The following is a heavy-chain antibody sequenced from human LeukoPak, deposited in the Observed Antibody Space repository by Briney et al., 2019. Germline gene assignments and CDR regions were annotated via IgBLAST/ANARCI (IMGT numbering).Heavy chain of an antibody. CDR3: ARAGQEWFGELGFDS. V-gene: IGHV3-7*01. CDR1: AFTFTSYG. J-gene: IGHJ4*02. CDR2: IKQDGGEK. Sequence: PGGSLRLSCAASAFTFTSYGLHWVRQAPGKGLEWVANIKQDGGEKYYVASVKGRFTISRDNAKNSLYLQMNSLRAEDTAMYYCARAGQEWFGELGFDSWGQGTLVTVSS. D-gene: IGHD3-10*01.